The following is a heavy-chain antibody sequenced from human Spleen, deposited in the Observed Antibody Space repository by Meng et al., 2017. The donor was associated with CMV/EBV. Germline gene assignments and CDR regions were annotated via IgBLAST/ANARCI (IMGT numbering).Heavy chain of an antibody. V-gene: IGHV4-31*03. J-gene: IGHJ4*02. CDR2: IYYTGST. CDR3: ARDWGGNGVDY. D-gene: IGHD4-23*01. CDR1: GGSISSGGYY. Sequence: CTVSGGSISSGGYYWSWIRQHPGRGLEWIGYIYYTGSTYYNPSLKSRVTISVDTSKNQFSLKLSSVTAADTAVYYCARDWGGNGVDYWGQGTLVTVSS.